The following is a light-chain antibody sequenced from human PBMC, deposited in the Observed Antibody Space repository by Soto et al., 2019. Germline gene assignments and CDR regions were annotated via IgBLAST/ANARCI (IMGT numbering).Light chain of an antibody. V-gene: IGLV3-25*02. CDR3: QSSDSSGTLYV. CDR2: KDT. CDR1: ALANHY. Sequence: SYELTQPPSVSVSPGQTARITCSGDALANHYGYWYQQRPGQAPVLVIYKDTERPSGIPERFSGSSSGKTVTLTISGVQAEDEADYYCQSSDSSGTLYVFGTGTKLTVL. J-gene: IGLJ1*01.